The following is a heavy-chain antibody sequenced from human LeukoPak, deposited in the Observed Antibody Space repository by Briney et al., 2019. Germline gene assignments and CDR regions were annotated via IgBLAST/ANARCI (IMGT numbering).Heavy chain of an antibody. J-gene: IGHJ4*02. V-gene: IGHV3-53*01. CDR2: IFSGGST. CDR1: GFTVSSNY. D-gene: IGHD1-14*01. CDR3: ARTAPRGLVFDY. Sequence: GGSLRLSCAATGFTVSSNYMSWVRQAPGKGLEWVSVIFSGGSTYYADSVKGRFTISRDNSKNTLYLQMNSLRAEDTAVYCCARTAPRGLVFDYWGQGTLVTVSS.